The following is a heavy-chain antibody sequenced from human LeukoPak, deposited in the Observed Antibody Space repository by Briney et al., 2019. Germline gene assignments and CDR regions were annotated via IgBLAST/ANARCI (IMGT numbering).Heavy chain of an antibody. CDR1: GYSFTSYW. D-gene: IGHD3-10*01. V-gene: IGHV5-10-1*01. CDR3: ARSLYYYGSGSSEFDY. J-gene: IGHJ4*02. Sequence: GESLKISCKGSGYSFTSYWISWVRQMPGKGLEWMGRIDPSDSYTNYSPSFHGHVTISADKSISTAYLQWSSLKASDTAMYYCARSLYYYGSGSSEFDYWGQGTLVTVSS. CDR2: IDPSDSYT.